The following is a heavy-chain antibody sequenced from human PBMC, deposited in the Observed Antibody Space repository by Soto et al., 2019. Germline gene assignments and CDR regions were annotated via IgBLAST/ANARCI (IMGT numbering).Heavy chain of an antibody. Sequence: QVQLQESGPGLVKPSETLSLTCTVSGGSISSCYGGWFRQPPGKGLEWIGYIYYSGSTTYHPSLKSRVTISVDTSKNQFSLNLTSVTAADTAVYYCARLGGYYQAFDQWGQGSLVTVSS. CDR3: ARLGGYYQAFDQ. CDR1: GGSISSCY. CDR2: IYYSGST. D-gene: IGHD3-22*01. J-gene: IGHJ4*02. V-gene: IGHV4-59*08.